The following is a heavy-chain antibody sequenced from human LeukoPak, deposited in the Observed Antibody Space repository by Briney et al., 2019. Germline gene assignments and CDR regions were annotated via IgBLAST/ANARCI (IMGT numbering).Heavy chain of an antibody. V-gene: IGHV3-23*01. CDR1: GFTFSSYA. J-gene: IGHJ4*02. CDR2: ISGSGGST. D-gene: IGHD6-19*01. Sequence: GGSLRLSCAASGFTFSSYAMSWVRQAPGKGLEWVSAISGSGGSTYYADSVKGRFTISRDNSKNTLYLQMNSLRAEDTAVYYCASNIAVAVTEIFDYWGQGTLVTVSS. CDR3: ASNIAVAVTEIFDY.